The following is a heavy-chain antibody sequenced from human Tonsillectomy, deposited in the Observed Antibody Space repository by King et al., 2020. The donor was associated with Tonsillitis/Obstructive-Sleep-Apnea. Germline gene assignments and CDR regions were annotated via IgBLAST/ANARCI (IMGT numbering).Heavy chain of an antibody. CDR3: ARDGGVGEGDV. Sequence: VQLVESWGGLVQPGGSLRLSCAASRFTFSDYWMSWVRQAPGKGPEWVANIKQDGSDKYYVDSVRGRFTISRENAKNSLYLQMNSLRVEDTAVYYWARDGGVGEGDVWGKGTTVTVSS. CDR1: RFTFSDYW. V-gene: IGHV3-7*01. CDR2: IKQDGSDK. D-gene: IGHD3-16*01. J-gene: IGHJ6*04.